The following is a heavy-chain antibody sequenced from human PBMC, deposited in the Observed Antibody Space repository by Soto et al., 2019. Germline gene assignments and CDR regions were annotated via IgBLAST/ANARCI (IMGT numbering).Heavy chain of an antibody. J-gene: IGHJ4*02. CDR3: AKGDCSGGRCYRGFDY. Sequence: GGSLRLSCAASCFTFSSYDMSWVRQAPGKGLEWVSGVSASGSITSYADSAKGRFTISRDNAKNTMFLQMNSLRAEDTAVYFCAKGDCSGGRCYRGFDYWGQGTLVTVSS. V-gene: IGHV3-23*01. CDR2: VSASGSIT. D-gene: IGHD2-15*01. CDR1: CFTFSSYD.